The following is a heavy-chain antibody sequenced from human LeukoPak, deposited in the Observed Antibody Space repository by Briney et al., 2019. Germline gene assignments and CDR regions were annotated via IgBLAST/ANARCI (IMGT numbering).Heavy chain of an antibody. Sequence: SETLSLTCAVYGGSFSGYYWSWIRQPPGKGLEWIGEINHSGSTNYNPSLKSRVTISVDTSKNQFSLKLSSVTAADTAVYYCAASPPKKVGMATMGDYWGQGALVTVSS. CDR3: AASPPKKVGMATMGDY. CDR2: INHSGST. J-gene: IGHJ4*02. V-gene: IGHV4-34*01. CDR1: GGSFSGYY. D-gene: IGHD5-24*01.